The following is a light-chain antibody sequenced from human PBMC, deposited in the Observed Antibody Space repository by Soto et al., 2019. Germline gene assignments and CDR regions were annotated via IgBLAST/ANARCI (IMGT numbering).Light chain of an antibody. CDR3: QQSGGSTRT. V-gene: IGKV3-20*01. CDR2: GAS. CDR1: QSISTTY. Sequence: EIVLTQSPGTLSSSPGERVTLSCRASQSISTTYLAWYQHRPGQAPRLLIYGASSRATGIPDRFSGSGSGTDFTLTISRLEPEDFAVYYCQQSGGSTRTFGQGTKVDIK. J-gene: IGKJ1*01.